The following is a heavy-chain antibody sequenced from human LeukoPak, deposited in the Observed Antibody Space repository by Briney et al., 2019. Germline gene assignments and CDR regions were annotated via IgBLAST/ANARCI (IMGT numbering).Heavy chain of an antibody. Sequence: ASVKVSCKASGYTFSDHYIHWVRQAPGQGLEWMGWINPNSGGTDYAQTFRARVTMTRDMSIRTVYMELNSLISDDTAVYYCARLRSTSGYAYSFDCWGQGTLVTVSS. CDR3: ARLRSTSGYAYSFDC. D-gene: IGHD5-12*01. J-gene: IGHJ4*02. CDR2: INPNSGGT. V-gene: IGHV1-2*02. CDR1: GYTFSDHY.